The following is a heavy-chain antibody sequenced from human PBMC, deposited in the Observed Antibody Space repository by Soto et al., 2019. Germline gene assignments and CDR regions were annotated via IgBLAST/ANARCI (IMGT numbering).Heavy chain of an antibody. D-gene: IGHD6-13*01. CDR2: INAGNGNT. J-gene: IGHJ3*02. CDR3: ARAAPIAAAGIYAFDI. V-gene: IGHV1-3*01. Sequence: VTSVKVSCKASGYTFTSYVMHWVRQAPGQRLEWMGRINAGNGNTKYSQKFQGRLTFTRDTSASTAYMELSSLTSEDTAVYYCARAAPIAAAGIYAFDIWGQGTMVTVSS. CDR1: GYTFTSYV.